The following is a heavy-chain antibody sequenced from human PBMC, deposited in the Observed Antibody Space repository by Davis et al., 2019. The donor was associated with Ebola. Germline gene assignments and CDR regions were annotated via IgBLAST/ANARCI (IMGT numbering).Heavy chain of an antibody. CDR1: GGSFSDNY. CDR3: ARDRGRGSLTQYYFDY. J-gene: IGHJ4*02. Sequence: MPSETLSLTCAVYGGSFSDNYYTWIRQPPGRGLEWIGEVSHRGDTIYTSSFESRVTISVDTSKNQFSLKLPSVTAADTAVYYCARDRGRGSLTQYYFDYWGQGTLVTVSS. D-gene: IGHD3-16*01. V-gene: IGHV4-34*01. CDR2: VSHRGDT.